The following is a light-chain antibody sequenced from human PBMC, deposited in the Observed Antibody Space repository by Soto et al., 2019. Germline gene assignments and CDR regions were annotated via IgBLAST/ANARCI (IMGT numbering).Light chain of an antibody. CDR2: GAS. J-gene: IGKJ1*01. V-gene: IGKV3-20*01. CDR1: QSVTNNY. Sequence: EVVFTHSPATLSLPPGERATLSSRASQSVTNNYLAWFQQKPGQAPRLLMYGASSRATGIPDRFSGSGSGTDFTLTITRLEPEEFAVYYCKQYASSRKFGQGNKVDIK. CDR3: KQYASSRK.